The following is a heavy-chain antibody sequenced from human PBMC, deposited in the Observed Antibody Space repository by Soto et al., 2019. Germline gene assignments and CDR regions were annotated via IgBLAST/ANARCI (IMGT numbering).Heavy chain of an antibody. D-gene: IGHD2-2*01. CDR2: IMPIFRTA. CDR1: GGTFSTSA. V-gene: IGHV1-69*12. J-gene: IGHJ6*02. CDR3: ARDKDRAQVGGNYYYIMDV. Sequence: QVQVVQSGAEVKKPGSSVKVSCKTSGGTFSTSAISWVRQAPGQGLEWMGGIMPIFRTADYAQKFQGRVTITADESASTSYLELRSLTSEDTAVDYCARDKDRAQVGGNYYYIMDVWGQGTTVTVTS.